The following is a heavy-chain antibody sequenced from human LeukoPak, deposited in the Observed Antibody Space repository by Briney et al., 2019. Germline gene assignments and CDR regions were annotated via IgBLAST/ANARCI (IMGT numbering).Heavy chain of an antibody. Sequence: GRSLRLSRAASGFTFSSYGMHWVRQAPGKGLEWVAVIWYDGSNKYYADSVKGRFTISRDNSKNTLYLQMNSLRAEDTAVYYCAKEGTVDAFDIWGQGTMVTVSS. CDR3: AKEGTVDAFDI. CDR1: GFTFSSYG. J-gene: IGHJ3*02. CDR2: IWYDGSNK. D-gene: IGHD1-1*01. V-gene: IGHV3-33*06.